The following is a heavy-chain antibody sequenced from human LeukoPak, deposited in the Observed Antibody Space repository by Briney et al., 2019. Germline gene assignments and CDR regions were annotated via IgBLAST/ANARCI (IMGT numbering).Heavy chain of an antibody. J-gene: IGHJ6*03. Sequence: GGTLRLSCAASGFTFSSYGMSWVRQAPGKGLEWVSAISGSGGSTYYADSVKGRFTISRDNSKNTLYLQMNSLRAEDTAVYYCARDPYSGSYGNYYYYFMDVWGKGTTVTISS. V-gene: IGHV3-23*01. D-gene: IGHD1-26*01. CDR1: GFTFSSYG. CDR2: ISGSGGST. CDR3: ARDPYSGSYGNYYYYFMDV.